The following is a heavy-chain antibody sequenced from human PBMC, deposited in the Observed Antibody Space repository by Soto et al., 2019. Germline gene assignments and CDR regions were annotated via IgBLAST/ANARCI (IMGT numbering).Heavy chain of an antibody. V-gene: IGHV3-15*01. CDR2: IKSKTDGGTT. CDR1: GFTFSNAW. D-gene: IGHD2-2*02. J-gene: IGHJ4*02. Sequence: PGGSLRLSCAASGFTFSNAWMSWVRQAPGKGLEWVGRIKSKTDGGTTDYAAPVKGRFTISRDDSKNMLYLQMNSLKTEDTAVYYCTTDLEGRYCSSTSCYSYWGQGTLVTVSS. CDR3: TTDLEGRYCSSTSCYSY.